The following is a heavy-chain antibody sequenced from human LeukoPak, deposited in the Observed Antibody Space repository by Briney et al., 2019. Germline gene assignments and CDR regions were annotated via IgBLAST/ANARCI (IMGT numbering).Heavy chain of an antibody. Sequence: PSETLSLTCTVSGYSISSGYYWGWIRQPPGKGLEWIGSIYHSGSTYYNPSLKSRVTISVDTSKNQFSLKLSSVTVADTAVYYCARGVPEMATGGDYFDYWGQGTLVTVSS. D-gene: IGHD5-24*01. CDR3: ARGVPEMATGGDYFDY. CDR2: IYHSGST. V-gene: IGHV4-38-2*02. J-gene: IGHJ4*02. CDR1: GYSISSGYY.